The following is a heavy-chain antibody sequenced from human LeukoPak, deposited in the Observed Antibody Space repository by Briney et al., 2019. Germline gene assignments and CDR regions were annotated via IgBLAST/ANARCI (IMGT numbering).Heavy chain of an antibody. D-gene: IGHD3-22*01. CDR3: ARDFRSGGYYDSSLHAFDI. V-gene: IGHV1-69*05. CDR2: IIPIFGTA. CDR1: GGTFSSYA. J-gene: IGHJ3*02. Sequence: GASVTVSFTASGGTFSSYAISWVRQAPGQGLEWMGGIIPIFGTANYAQKFQGRVTITTDESTSTAYMELSSLRSEDTAVYYCARDFRSGGYYDSSLHAFDIWGQGTMVTVSS.